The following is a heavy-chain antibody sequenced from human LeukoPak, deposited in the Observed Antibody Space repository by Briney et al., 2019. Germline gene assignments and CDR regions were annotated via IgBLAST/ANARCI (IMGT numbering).Heavy chain of an antibody. CDR2: INHSGST. CDR1: GVSFSGYY. CDR3: AREESSGWYWYFDL. V-gene: IGHV4-34*01. Sequence: PSETLSLTCAVYGVSFSGYYWSWIRQPPGKGLEWIGEINHSGSTNYNPSLKSRVTISVDTSKNQFSLKLSSVTAADTAVYYCAREESSGWYWYFDLWGRGTLVTVSS. D-gene: IGHD6-19*01. J-gene: IGHJ2*01.